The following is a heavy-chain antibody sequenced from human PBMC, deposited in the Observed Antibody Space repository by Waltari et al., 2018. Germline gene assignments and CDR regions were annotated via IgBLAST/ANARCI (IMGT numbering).Heavy chain of an antibody. CDR3: AKREYGNTINY. J-gene: IGHJ4*02. V-gene: IGHV3-23*04. D-gene: IGHD6-6*01. Sequence: EVQLVESGGGLVQPGGSLRLSCAASGFTFSSHALSWVRQAPGKGLEWVSAISGSGGGTYYADSVKGRFTISRDNSKNTLYLQMNSLRAEDTAVYYCAKREYGNTINYWGQGTLVTVSS. CDR1: GFTFSSHA. CDR2: ISGSGGGT.